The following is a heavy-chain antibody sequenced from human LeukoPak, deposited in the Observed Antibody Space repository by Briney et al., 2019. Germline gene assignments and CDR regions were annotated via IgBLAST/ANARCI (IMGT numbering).Heavy chain of an antibody. CDR1: GFTFDDYG. CDR3: ARDTSSGYPSYYYCYMDV. Sequence: PGGSLRLSCAASGFTFDDYGMSWVRQAPGKGLEWVSGINWNGGSTGYADSVKGRFTISRDNAKNSLYLQMNSLRAEDTALYYCARDTSSGYPSYYYCYMDVWGKGTTVTVSS. V-gene: IGHV3-20*04. D-gene: IGHD3-22*01. CDR2: INWNGGST. J-gene: IGHJ6*03.